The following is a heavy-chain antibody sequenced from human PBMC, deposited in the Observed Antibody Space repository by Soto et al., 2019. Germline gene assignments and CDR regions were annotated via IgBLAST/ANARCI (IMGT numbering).Heavy chain of an antibody. Sequence: QITLKESAPTLVKPTQTLTLTCTFSGLSLSTIGEGVGWIRQPPGKALEWLALVYWDDDKRYSPSLKSRLTITKETSVYQVVLTMTSMGPVDTAADYCVKTRCGGDCLQSYSSHSYYGLDVWGQGTTVTVSS. J-gene: IGHJ6*02. CDR2: VYWDDDK. D-gene: IGHD2-21*02. CDR3: VKTRCGGDCLQSYSSHSYYGLDV. V-gene: IGHV2-5*02. CDR1: GLSLSTIGEG.